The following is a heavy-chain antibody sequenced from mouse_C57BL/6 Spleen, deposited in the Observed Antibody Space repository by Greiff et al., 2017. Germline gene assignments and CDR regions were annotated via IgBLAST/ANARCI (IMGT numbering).Heavy chain of an antibody. J-gene: IGHJ3*01. D-gene: IGHD2-3*01. V-gene: IGHV1-63*01. CDR2: IYPGGGST. CDR1: GYTFTNYW. CDR3: ARWGYDPWFAY. Sequence: QVQLKPSGAELVRPGTSVKMSCKASGYTFTNYWIGWAKQRPGHGLEWIGDIYPGGGSTNYNEKLKGKATLTADKSSSTAYMQISSLTSEDSAIYYGARWGYDPWFAYWGQGTLVTVSA.